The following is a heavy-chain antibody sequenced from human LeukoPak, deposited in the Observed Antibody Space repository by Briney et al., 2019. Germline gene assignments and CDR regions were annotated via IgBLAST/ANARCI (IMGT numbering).Heavy chain of an antibody. V-gene: IGHV3-21*01. Sequence: PGGSLRLSCAASGFTFSSYSMNWVRQAPGKGLEWVSSISSSSSYIYYADSVKGRFTISRDNAKNSLYLQMNSLRAEDTAVYYCARDDYSYGQPYHFDYWGQGTPVTVSS. J-gene: IGHJ4*02. CDR2: ISSSSSYI. D-gene: IGHD5-18*01. CDR1: GFTFSSYS. CDR3: ARDDYSYGQPYHFDY.